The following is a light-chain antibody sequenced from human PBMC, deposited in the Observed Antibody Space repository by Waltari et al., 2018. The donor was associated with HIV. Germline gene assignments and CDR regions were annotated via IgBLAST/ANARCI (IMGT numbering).Light chain of an antibody. CDR1: ALPNKY. CDR3: YSTDSSGYPL. Sequence: SYELTQPPSVSVSPGQAARITCSVDALPNKYAYWYQQKSGQAPVLVIYEDSERPSGIPVRFSGSSSGTMATLTISGAQVEDEADYYCYSTDSSGYPLFGGGTKLTVL. CDR2: EDS. J-gene: IGLJ2*01. V-gene: IGLV3-10*01.